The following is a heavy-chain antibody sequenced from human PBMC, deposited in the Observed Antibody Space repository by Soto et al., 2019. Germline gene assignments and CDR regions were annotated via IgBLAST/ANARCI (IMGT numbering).Heavy chain of an antibody. J-gene: IGHJ3*02. CDR2: ISSSSSTI. V-gene: IGHV3-48*01. Sequence: PGGSLRLSCAASGFTFSSYSMNWVRQAPGKGLEWVSYISSSSSTIYYADSVKGRFTISRDNAKNSLYLQMNSLRAEDTAVYYCARDLATYCSGGSCCVPDAFDIWGQGTMVTVSS. CDR3: ARDLATYCSGGSCCVPDAFDI. CDR1: GFTFSSYS. D-gene: IGHD2-15*01.